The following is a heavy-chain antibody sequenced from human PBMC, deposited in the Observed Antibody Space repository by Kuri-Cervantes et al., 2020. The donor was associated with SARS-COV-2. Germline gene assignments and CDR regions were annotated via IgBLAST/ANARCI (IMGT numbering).Heavy chain of an antibody. CDR1: GGSISSYY. D-gene: IGHD2-2*01. J-gene: IGHJ6*02. CDR3: ASIVVVPAASGYYYYYGMDV. V-gene: IGHV4-4*07. CDR2: IYTSGST. Sequence: GSLRLSCTVSGGSISSYYWSWIRQPAGKGLDWVGRIYTSGSTNYNPSLKSRVTISVDTSKNQFSLKLSSVTAADTAVYYCASIVVVPAASGYYYYYGMDVWGQGTTVTVSS.